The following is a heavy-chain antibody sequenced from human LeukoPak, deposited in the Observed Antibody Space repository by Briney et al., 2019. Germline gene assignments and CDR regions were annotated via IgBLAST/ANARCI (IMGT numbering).Heavy chain of an antibody. D-gene: IGHD2-15*01. CDR1: GFTFSDHY. J-gene: IGHJ4*02. CDR2: IRNKPNSYTT. Sequence: GGSLRLSCAASGFTFSDHYMDWVRQAPGKGLQWVGRIRNKPNSYTTDFAASVKSRFTISRDDSKNSLYLQMNSLKAEYTSVYYCTSGYCSGGSCCQGAGYWGQGALVTVSS. CDR3: TSGYCSGGSCCQGAGY. V-gene: IGHV3-72*01.